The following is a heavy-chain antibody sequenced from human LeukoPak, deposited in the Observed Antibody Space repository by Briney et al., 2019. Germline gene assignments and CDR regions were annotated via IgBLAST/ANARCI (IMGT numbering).Heavy chain of an antibody. Sequence: GRSLRLSCAASGFTFSSYAMHWVRQAPGKGLEWVAVISYDGSNKYYADSVKGRFTISRDNSKNTLYLQMNSLRAEDSAVYYCAKAPYSSAYYATDVWGQGTTVTVSS. J-gene: IGHJ6*02. V-gene: IGHV3-30-3*01. CDR2: ISYDGSNK. CDR3: AKAPYSSAYYATDV. CDR1: GFTFSSYA. D-gene: IGHD6-19*01.